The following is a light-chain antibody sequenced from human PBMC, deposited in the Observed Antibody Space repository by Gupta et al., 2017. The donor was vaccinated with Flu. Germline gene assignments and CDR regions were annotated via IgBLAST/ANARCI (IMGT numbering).Light chain of an antibody. Sequence: DIVMTQSPDSLAVSLGERATINCKSSQSVLYSSNNKNYLAWYQQKPGQPPKLLIYWASTRESGVPDRFSGSGSGTDFTLTISSRQAEDVAVYYCQQYYRAPPWTFGQGTKVEIK. CDR2: WAS. J-gene: IGKJ1*01. V-gene: IGKV4-1*01. CDR1: QSVLYSSNNKNY. CDR3: QQYYRAPPWT.